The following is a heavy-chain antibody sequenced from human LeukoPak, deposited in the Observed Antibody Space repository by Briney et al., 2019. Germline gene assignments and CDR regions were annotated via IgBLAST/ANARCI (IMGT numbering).Heavy chain of an antibody. V-gene: IGHV4-59*05. D-gene: IGHD1-26*01. J-gene: IGHJ3*01. CDR1: GGSISGYF. CDR2: IYYSGNT. Sequence: SETLSLTCTVSGGSISGYFWSWIRQPPGKGLEWIGSIYYSGNTYYNPSLKSRVTISVDTSKNQFSLKLTSVTAADTAVYYCAHFKGGSFDFWGQGTMVTVSS. CDR3: AHFKGGSFDF.